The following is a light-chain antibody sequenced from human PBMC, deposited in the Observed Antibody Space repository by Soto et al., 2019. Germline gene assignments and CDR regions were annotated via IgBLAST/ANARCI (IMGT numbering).Light chain of an antibody. V-gene: IGKV3-15*01. CDR2: ARY. CDR3: QHYNHWPIT. Sequence: ILMTQSPASLSLAPGGTATLSCRASQSVNNNVAWYQQKPGQAPRLLIYARYTRATGVPARFSVSGSGTEFALTISSLQSEDSAVYYCQHYNHWPITFGQGTRLEVE. J-gene: IGKJ5*01. CDR1: QSVNNN.